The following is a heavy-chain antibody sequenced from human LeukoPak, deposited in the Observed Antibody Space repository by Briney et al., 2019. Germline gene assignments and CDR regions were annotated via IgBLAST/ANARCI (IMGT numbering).Heavy chain of an antibody. D-gene: IGHD1-26*01. CDR2: IVVGSGNT. J-gene: IGHJ6*02. CDR3: AAGTGGSYYRRYYYYGMDV. CDR1: GFTFTSSA. V-gene: IGHV1-58*02. Sequence: ASVKVSCKASGFTFTSSAMQWVRQARGQRLEWIGWIVVGSGNTNYAQKFQEKVTINRDMSTSTDYMELSSMRSEDKAVYYCAAGTGGSYYRRYYYYGMDVWGQGTTVTVSS.